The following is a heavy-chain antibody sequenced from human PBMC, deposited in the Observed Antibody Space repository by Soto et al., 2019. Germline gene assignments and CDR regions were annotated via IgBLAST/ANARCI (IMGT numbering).Heavy chain of an antibody. V-gene: IGHV1-3*01. CDR1: GYIFTTYA. D-gene: IGHD3-22*01. Sequence: QVQLVQSGAEVKKPGASVKISCKASGYIFTTYAIHWVRQAPGQSLGWLEWITAGKGKTKYSQKFQGRVTIARDTSASTAYMELSSLRFEDTAVYYCARDPHYYDTTGYCLDSWGQGTLVTVSS. J-gene: IGHJ4*02. CDR2: ITAGKGKT. CDR3: ARDPHYYDTTGYCLDS.